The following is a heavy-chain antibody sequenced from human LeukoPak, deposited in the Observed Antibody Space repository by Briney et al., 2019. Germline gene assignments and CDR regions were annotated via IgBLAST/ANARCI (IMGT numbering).Heavy chain of an antibody. J-gene: IGHJ6*02. CDR3: ARHGVHSSYYYGLDV. D-gene: IGHD3-10*01. CDR2: IHYTGST. CDR1: GGSISSYY. Sequence: PSETLSLTCTVSGGSISSYYWSWIRQPPGKGLEWIGYIHYTGSTNQNPSLKSRVTMSVDTSKNQFSLKLTSVTAADTAVYYCARHGVHSSYYYGLDVWGQGTTVTVSS. V-gene: IGHV4-59*08.